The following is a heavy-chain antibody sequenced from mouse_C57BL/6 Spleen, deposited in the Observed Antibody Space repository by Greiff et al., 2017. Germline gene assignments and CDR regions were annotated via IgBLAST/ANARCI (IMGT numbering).Heavy chain of an antibody. CDR3: ARAGQLRLRFAY. J-gene: IGHJ3*01. V-gene: IGHV1-18*01. CDR1: GYTFTDYN. CDR2: INPNNGGT. D-gene: IGHD3-2*02. Sequence: EVQLQESGPELVKPGASVKIPCKASGYTFTDYNMDWVKQSHGKSLEWIGDINPNNGGTIYNQKFKGKATLTVDKSSSTAYMELRSLTSEDTAVYYCARAGQLRLRFAYWGQGTLVTVSA.